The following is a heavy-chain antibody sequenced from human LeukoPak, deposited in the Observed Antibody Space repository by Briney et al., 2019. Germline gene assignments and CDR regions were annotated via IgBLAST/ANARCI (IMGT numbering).Heavy chain of an antibody. J-gene: IGHJ4*02. CDR3: ARGSYYYDSSDYFNY. V-gene: IGHV4-59*01. CDR1: GGSISSYY. D-gene: IGHD3-22*01. CDR2: IYYSGST. Sequence: SETLSLTCTVSGGSISSYYWSWIRQPPGKGLEWIGYIYYSGSTNYNPSLKSRVTISVDTSKNQFSLKLSSVTAADTAMYYCARGSYYYDSSDYFNYWGQGTLVTASS.